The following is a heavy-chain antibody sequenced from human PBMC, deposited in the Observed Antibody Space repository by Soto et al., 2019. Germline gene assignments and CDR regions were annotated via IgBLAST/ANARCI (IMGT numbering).Heavy chain of an antibody. Sequence: EVQLVESGGGLVQPGGSLRLSCAASGFTFSTYWMHWIRQVPGKGLEWVSRINSDASQTYYADSVKGRFTISRYNAKYSLHLEINSLGAEEPAVSYCVRDGHCMTTSCYGNWFDPRGQGTLATVSS. CDR2: INSDASQT. D-gene: IGHD2-2*01. CDR1: GFTFSTYW. J-gene: IGHJ5*02. CDR3: VRDGHCMTTSCYGNWFDP. V-gene: IGHV3-74*01.